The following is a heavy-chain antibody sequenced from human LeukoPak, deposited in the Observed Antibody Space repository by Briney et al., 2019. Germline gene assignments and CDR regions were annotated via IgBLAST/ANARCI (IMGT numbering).Heavy chain of an antibody. D-gene: IGHD5-18*01. V-gene: IGHV3-15*01. J-gene: IGHJ4*02. Sequence: PGGSLRLSCAASGFTFSNAWMSWVRQAPGKGLEWVGRIKSKTDGGTTDYAAPVKGRFTISRDDSKNTLYLQMNSLKTEDTAVYYCTQTDSYGLWGDYWGQGTLVTVSS. CDR2: IKSKTDGGTT. CDR1: GFTFSNAW. CDR3: TQTDSYGLWGDY.